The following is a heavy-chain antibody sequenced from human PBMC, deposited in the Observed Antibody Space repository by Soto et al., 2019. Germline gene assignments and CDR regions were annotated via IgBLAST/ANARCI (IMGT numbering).Heavy chain of an antibody. CDR1: GFTFSSTW. CDR2: IKQDGSEM. J-gene: IGHJ4*01. Sequence: VQLVESGGGLVQPGGSLRISFAASGFTFSSTWMSWVRQAPGKGLEWVANIKQDGSEMYYVDSVKGRFTISKDNVKKSLDVQMNSLGADDTAVYYCARDGTPPYGVDNLGFDSWGRGSQVTVS. V-gene: IGHV3-7*01. CDR3: ARDGTPPYGVDNLGFDS. D-gene: IGHD3-3*01.